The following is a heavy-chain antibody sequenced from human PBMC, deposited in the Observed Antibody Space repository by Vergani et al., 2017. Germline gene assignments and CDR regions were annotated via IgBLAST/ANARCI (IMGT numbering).Heavy chain of an antibody. CDR1: GFTFNHYA. V-gene: IGHV3-23*01. D-gene: IGHD5-12*01. J-gene: IGHJ6*02. Sequence: EVHLLESGGDLVQPGGSLRLSCAASGFTFNHYAMNWVRQAPGKGLEWVSGISGSGGSTYYAGSVKGRFTISRDSSKNTLYLQMNILSAGDTAVYYCATSIPRNSGNNYLYYYHAMDVWCQGTTVTVSS. CDR2: ISGSGGST. CDR3: ATSIPRNSGNNYLYYYHAMDV.